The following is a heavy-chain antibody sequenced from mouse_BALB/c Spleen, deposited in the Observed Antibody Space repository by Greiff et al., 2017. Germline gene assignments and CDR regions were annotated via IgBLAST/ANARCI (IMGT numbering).Heavy chain of an antibody. Sequence: VQLQQPGAELVRPGASVKLSCKASGYTFTSYWINWVKQRPGQGLEWIGNIYPSDSYTNYNQKFKDKATLTVDKSSSTAYMQLSSPTSEDSAVYYCTRWVGRGYFDYWGQGTTLTVSS. V-gene: IGHV1-69*02. CDR2: IYPSDSYT. J-gene: IGHJ2*01. CDR3: TRWVGRGYFDY. D-gene: IGHD4-1*01. CDR1: GYTFTSYW.